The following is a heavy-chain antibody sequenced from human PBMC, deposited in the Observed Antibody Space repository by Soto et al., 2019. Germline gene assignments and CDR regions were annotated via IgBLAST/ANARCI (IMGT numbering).Heavy chain of an antibody. J-gene: IGHJ4*02. CDR2: AYYTGNT. Sequence: QVQLQESGPGLVKPSETLSLTCTVSGVSIDSYYWAWIRQPPGKGLEWIGYAYYTGNTNYNPSLKRRVSVSLDMSKNQFSLELTSVTAADTAVYYCARLTNWSDRRALDFWGQGTLVTVSS. CDR1: GVSIDSYY. D-gene: IGHD3-3*01. CDR3: ARLTNWSDRRALDF. V-gene: IGHV4-59*01.